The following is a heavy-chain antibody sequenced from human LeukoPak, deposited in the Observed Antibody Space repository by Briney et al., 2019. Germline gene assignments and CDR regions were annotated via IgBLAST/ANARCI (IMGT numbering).Heavy chain of an antibody. Sequence: GGSLRLSCTASGFTFSRYSMNWVRQAPGKGLEWVSYISSSSTTIYYADSVKGRFTISRDNAKNSLYLQMNSLRAEDTAVYYCAKGSESVDYWGQGTLVTVSS. J-gene: IGHJ4*02. V-gene: IGHV3-48*01. CDR1: GFTFSRYS. CDR3: AKGSESVDY. CDR2: ISSSSTTI.